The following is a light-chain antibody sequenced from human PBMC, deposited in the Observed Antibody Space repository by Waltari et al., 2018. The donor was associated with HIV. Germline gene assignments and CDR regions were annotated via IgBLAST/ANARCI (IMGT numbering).Light chain of an antibody. CDR3: GTWDSSLSAGVV. CDR1: RSNIRNVY. V-gene: IGLV1-51*02. Sequence: QSVFTQPPSVSAAPGQKVTISFSRSRSNIRNVYLSCSQELPGTAPKLLIYENNKRPAGIPDRFSGSKSGTSATLGITGLQTGDEANYYCGTWDSSLSAGVVFGGGTKLTVL. CDR2: ENN. J-gene: IGLJ2*01.